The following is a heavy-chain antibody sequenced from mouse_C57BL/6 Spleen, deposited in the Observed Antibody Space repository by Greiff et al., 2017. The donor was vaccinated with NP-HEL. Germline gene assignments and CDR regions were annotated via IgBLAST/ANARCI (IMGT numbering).Heavy chain of an antibody. CDR3: ARSTAQAWFAY. CDR1: GFNIKDYY. CDR2: IDPEDGET. D-gene: IGHD3-2*02. Sequence: VQLQQSGAELVKPGASVKLSCTASGFNIKDYYMHWVKQRTEQGLEWIGRIDPEDGETKNAPKFQGKATITADTSSNTAYLQLSSLTSEDTAVYYCARSTAQAWFAYWGQGTLVTVSA. V-gene: IGHV14-2*01. J-gene: IGHJ3*01.